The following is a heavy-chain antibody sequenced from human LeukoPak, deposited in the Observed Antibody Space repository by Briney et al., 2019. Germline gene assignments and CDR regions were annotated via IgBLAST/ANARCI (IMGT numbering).Heavy chain of an antibody. V-gene: IGHV4-59*08. Sequence: SETPSLTCTVSGGSIRSYYWSWIRQPPGKGLEWIGYIYYSGSTNYNPSLKSRVTISVDTSKNQFSLKLSSVTAADTAVYYCARVITGEVAFDIWGQGTMVTVSS. D-gene: IGHD7-27*01. J-gene: IGHJ3*02. CDR1: GGSIRSYY. CDR3: ARVITGEVAFDI. CDR2: IYYSGST.